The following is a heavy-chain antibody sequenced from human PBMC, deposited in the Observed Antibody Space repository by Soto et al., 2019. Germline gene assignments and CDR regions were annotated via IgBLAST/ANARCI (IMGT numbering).Heavy chain of an antibody. D-gene: IGHD6-13*01. CDR3: ARDPEEYSSSWRTYYYYYYGMDV. Sequence: SETLSLTCTVSVGSISSYYWSWVRQPAGKGLEWIGRIYTSGSTNYNPSLKSRVTMSVDTSKNQFSLKLSSVTAADTAVYYCARDPEEYSSSWRTYYYYYYGMDVWGQGTTVTVSS. J-gene: IGHJ6*02. CDR1: VGSISSYY. CDR2: IYTSGST. V-gene: IGHV4-4*07.